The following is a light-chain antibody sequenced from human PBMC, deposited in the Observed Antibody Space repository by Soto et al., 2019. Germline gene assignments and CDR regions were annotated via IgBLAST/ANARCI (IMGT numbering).Light chain of an antibody. V-gene: IGLV1-40*01. J-gene: IGLJ2*01. CDR1: NSNIGAGYD. CDR3: QSYDSSLTDSV. CDR2: GSY. Sequence: QSVLTQPPSVSGAPGQRVTISCTGNNSNIGAGYDVHWYQHLPGTAPKLLIYGSYNRPSGVPDRVSGSKSGTSASLAITGLQAEDEADYYCQSYDSSLTDSVFGGGTKLTVL.